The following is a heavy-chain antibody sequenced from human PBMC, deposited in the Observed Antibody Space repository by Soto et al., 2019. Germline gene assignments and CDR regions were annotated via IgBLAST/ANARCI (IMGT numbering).Heavy chain of an antibody. CDR3: ARYDYNGYYADY. J-gene: IGHJ4*02. CDR1: GYNFSTYY. CDR2: INPSGGST. Sequence: QVQLVQSGAEVKKPGASVKVSCKASGYNFSTYYMHWVRQAPGQGYEWMGIINPSGGSTTYAQKFQGRVTMTRDTSTTTGYMELISLKSEDTAVYYCARYDYNGYYADYWGQGTLVTVSS. D-gene: IGHD4-4*01. V-gene: IGHV1-46*01.